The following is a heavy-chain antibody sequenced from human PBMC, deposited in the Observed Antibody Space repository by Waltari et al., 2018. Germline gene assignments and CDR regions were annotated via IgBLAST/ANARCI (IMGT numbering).Heavy chain of an antibody. CDR2: VDPEDGDT. CDR1: GYTFTDYY. J-gene: IGHJ4*02. Sequence: EVQLVQSGAEVKKPGATMKISCKASGYTFTDYYMHWVQQAPGKGLEWMGSVDPEDGDTIYAEKFQGRVTRTADTSTDTSDMELSSLRSEDTAVYYCATTYSWNYFRYWGQGTLVTVSS. D-gene: IGHD1-20*01. CDR3: ATTYSWNYFRY. V-gene: IGHV1-69-2*01.